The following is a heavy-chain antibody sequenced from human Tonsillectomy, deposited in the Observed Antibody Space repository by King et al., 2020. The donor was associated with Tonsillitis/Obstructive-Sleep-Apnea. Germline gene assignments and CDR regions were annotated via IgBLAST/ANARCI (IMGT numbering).Heavy chain of an antibody. V-gene: IGHV1-18*01. CDR2: ISAYNGNT. D-gene: IGHD1-26*01. Sequence: QLVQSGAEVKKPGASVKVSCKASGYTFTSYGISWVRQAPGQGLEWMGWISAYNGNTNYAQKLQGRVTMTTDTSTSTAYMELRSLGSDDTAVYYCARDGGKWGPLPSDAFDIWGQGTMVTVSS. J-gene: IGHJ3*02. CDR1: GYTFTSYG. CDR3: ARDGGKWGPLPSDAFDI.